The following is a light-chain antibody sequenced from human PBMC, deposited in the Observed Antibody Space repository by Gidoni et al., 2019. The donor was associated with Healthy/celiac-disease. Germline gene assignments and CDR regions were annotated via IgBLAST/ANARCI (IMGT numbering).Light chain of an antibody. V-gene: IGKV3-15*01. CDR2: GAS. J-gene: IGKJ2*01. CDR1: ESVSSN. Sequence: ESVSSNLAWYQQKPGQAPRLLIYGASTRATGIPARFSGSGSGTEFTLTISSLQSEDFAVYYCQQGAFGQGTKLEIK. CDR3: QQGA.